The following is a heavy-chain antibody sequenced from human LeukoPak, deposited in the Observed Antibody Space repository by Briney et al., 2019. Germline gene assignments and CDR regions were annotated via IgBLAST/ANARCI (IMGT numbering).Heavy chain of an antibody. CDR1: GGTFSSYA. Sequence: SVKVSCKASGGTFSSYAISWVRQAPGQGLEWMGGIIPIFGTANYAQKFQGRVTITTDESTSTAYMELSSLRSEDTAVYYCARTITMVRGVPDHYYYMDVWGKGTTVTVSS. V-gene: IGHV1-69*05. J-gene: IGHJ6*03. CDR2: IIPIFGTA. D-gene: IGHD3-10*01. CDR3: ARTITMVRGVPDHYYYMDV.